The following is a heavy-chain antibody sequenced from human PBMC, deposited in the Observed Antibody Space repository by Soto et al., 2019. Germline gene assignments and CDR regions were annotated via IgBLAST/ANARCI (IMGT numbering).Heavy chain of an antibody. CDR3: ASPRGRLENPNWKADYYYYYGMDV. CDR1: GFTVSSNY. V-gene: IGHV3-66*01. Sequence: GGSLRLSCAASGFTVSSNYMSWVRQAPGKGLEWVSVIYSGGSTYYADSVKGRFTISRDNSKNTLYLQMNSLRAEDTAVYYFASPRGRLENPNWKADYYYYYGMDVWGQGTTVTVSS. D-gene: IGHD1-1*01. CDR2: IYSGGST. J-gene: IGHJ6*02.